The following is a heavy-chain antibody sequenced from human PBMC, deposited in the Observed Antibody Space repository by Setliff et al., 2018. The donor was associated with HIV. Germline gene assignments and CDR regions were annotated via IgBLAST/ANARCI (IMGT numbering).Heavy chain of an antibody. CDR3: TRDRVATTSLLYYFDY. V-gene: IGHV3-49*04. CDR2: IKSIAYGGTT. CDR1: GFTFGDYA. Sequence: PGGSLRLSCTASGFTFGDYAMNWVRQAPGKGLEWVGFIKSIAYGGTTEYAASAKGRFTISRDDSKSIAYLQMNSLKAEDTAIYYCTRDRVATTSLLYYFDYWGQGILVTVSS. D-gene: IGHD5-12*01. J-gene: IGHJ4*02.